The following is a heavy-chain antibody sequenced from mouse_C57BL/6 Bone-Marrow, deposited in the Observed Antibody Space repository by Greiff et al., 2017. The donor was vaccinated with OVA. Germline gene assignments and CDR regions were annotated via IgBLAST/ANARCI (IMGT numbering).Heavy chain of an antibody. Sequence: EVQLVESGPELVKPGASVKMSCKASGYTFTDYNMHWVKQSHGKSLEWIGYINPNNGGTSYNQKFKGKATLTVNKSSSTAYMELRSLTSEDSAVYYCARELRRDWYFDVWGTGTTVTVSS. V-gene: IGHV1-22*01. CDR1: GYTFTDYN. D-gene: IGHD2-4*01. CDR2: INPNNGGT. CDR3: ARELRRDWYFDV. J-gene: IGHJ1*03.